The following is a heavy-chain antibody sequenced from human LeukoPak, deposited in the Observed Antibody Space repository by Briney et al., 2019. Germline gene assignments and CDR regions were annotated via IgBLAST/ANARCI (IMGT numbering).Heavy chain of an antibody. CDR2: INPNSGGT. CDR1: GYTFTGYY. Sequence: ASVKVSCKASGYTFTGYYMHWVRQAPGQGLEWMGWINPNSGGTNYAQKFQGRVTMTRDTSISTAYMELSRLRSDDTAVYYCARGGLRRKKFLEWLLADYWGQGTLVTASS. D-gene: IGHD3-3*01. J-gene: IGHJ4*02. V-gene: IGHV1-2*02. CDR3: ARGGLRRKKFLEWLLADY.